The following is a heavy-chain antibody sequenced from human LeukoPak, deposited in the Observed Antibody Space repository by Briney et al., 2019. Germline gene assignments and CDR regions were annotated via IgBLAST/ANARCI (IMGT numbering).Heavy chain of an antibody. J-gene: IGHJ4*02. D-gene: IGHD3-10*01. CDR1: GFTFSNYA. V-gene: IGHV3-23*01. CDR2: ISGSGGTT. CDR3: AKEEGSYYYVDY. Sequence: GGSLRLSCAASGFTFSNYAMSWVRQAPGKGLEWVSAISGSGGTTYYADTVKGRFTISRDSSKNMLYLQMNSLRAEDTALYYCAKEEGSYYYVDYWGQGTLVTVSS.